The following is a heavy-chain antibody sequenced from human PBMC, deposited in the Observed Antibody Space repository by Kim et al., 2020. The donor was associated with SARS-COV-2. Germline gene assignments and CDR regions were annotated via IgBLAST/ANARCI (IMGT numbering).Heavy chain of an antibody. D-gene: IGHD6-13*01. J-gene: IGHJ5*02. V-gene: IGHV4-34*01. CDR2: INHSGST. CDR3: ARGLSVSSRGWFDP. CDR1: GGSFSGYY. Sequence: SETLSLTCAVYGGSFSGYYWSWIRQPPGKGLEWIGEINHSGSTNYNPSLKSRVTISVDTSKNQFSLKLSSVTAADTAVYYCARGLSVSSRGWFDPWGQGTLVTVSS.